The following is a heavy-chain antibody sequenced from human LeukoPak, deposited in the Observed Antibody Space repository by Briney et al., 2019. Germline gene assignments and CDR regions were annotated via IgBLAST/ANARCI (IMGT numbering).Heavy chain of an antibody. CDR3: ARVAYSSSWSEYYYYAMDV. CDR2: IGSAGRRT. V-gene: IGHV3-74*03. J-gene: IGHJ6*02. Sequence: GGSLRLSCAASGFTFKSWMNWVRQAPGKGLVWVAHIGSAGRRTTYADSVKGRFTISRDNAKNTLYLQMNSLRAEDTAVYFCARVAYSSSWSEYYYYAMDVWGQGTTVTVSS. D-gene: IGHD6-13*01. CDR1: GFTFKSW.